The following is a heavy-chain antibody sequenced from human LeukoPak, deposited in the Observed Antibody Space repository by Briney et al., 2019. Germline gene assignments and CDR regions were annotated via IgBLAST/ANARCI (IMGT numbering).Heavy chain of an antibody. J-gene: IGHJ4*02. CDR3: ARRHYGSGSPLYY. CDR2: MNPNSGNT. CDR1: GYTFTSYD. V-gene: IGHV1-8*03. D-gene: IGHD3-10*01. Sequence: ASVKVSCKASGYTFTSYDINWVRQTTGQGLEWMGWMNPNSGNTGYAQKFQGRVTITGNTSITTAYMELSSLRSEDTAVYYCARRHYGSGSPLYYWGQGTLVTVSS.